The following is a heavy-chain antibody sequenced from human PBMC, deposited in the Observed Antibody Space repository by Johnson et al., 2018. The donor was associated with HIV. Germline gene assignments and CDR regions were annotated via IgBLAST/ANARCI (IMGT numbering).Heavy chain of an antibody. CDR2: IKQDGSEK. V-gene: IGHV3-7*01. CDR1: GFTFSNAW. J-gene: IGHJ3*02. CDR3: ARGASAFDI. Sequence: VQLVESGGGLVKPGGSLRLSCTASGFTFSNAWMSWVRQAPGKGLEWVANIKQDGSEKYYVDSVKGRFTISRDNAKNSLYLQMNSLRAGDTAVYYCARGASAFDIWGQGTMVTVSS.